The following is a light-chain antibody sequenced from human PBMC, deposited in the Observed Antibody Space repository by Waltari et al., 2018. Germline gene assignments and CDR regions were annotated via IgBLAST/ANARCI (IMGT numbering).Light chain of an antibody. CDR3: QQYFSTPPVT. CDR1: QSVLYSSNKKNY. V-gene: IGKV4-1*01. Sequence: DIVMTQSPDSMAVSLGERATMNCKSSQSVLYSSNKKNYLAWYQHKAGQPPKLLIYLSSTLESGVPDRFSGSGSGTDFTLTISSLQAEDVAVYYCQQYFSTPPVTFGGGTKVEIK. CDR2: LSS. J-gene: IGKJ4*01.